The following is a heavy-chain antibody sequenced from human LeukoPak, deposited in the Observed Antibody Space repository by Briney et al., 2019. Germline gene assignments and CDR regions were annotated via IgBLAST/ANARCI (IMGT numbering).Heavy chain of an antibody. V-gene: IGHV3-21*01. CDR1: GFTFSSYS. CDR2: ISSSSSYI. Sequence: GGSLRLSCAASGFTFSSYSMNWVRQAPGKGLEWVSSISSSSSYIYCADSVKGRFTISRDNAKNSLYLQMNSLRAEDTAVYYCARERLMGSSTNIYWGQGTPVTVSS. CDR3: ARERLMGSSTNIY. J-gene: IGHJ4*02. D-gene: IGHD2-2*01.